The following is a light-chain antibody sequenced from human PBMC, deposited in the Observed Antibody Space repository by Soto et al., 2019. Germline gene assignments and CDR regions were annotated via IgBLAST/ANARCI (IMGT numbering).Light chain of an antibody. J-gene: IGLJ1*01. Sequence: QSVLTQPPSASGTPGRTLIISCSGSISNIAINSVSWYQQFPGTAPKLLIHSSQQRPSGVPDRFSGSKSGTSASLAISDLQSADEGDYYCAACDDSLNGYVFGTGTKVTVL. CDR2: SSQ. V-gene: IGLV1-44*01. CDR1: ISNIAINS. CDR3: AACDDSLNGYV.